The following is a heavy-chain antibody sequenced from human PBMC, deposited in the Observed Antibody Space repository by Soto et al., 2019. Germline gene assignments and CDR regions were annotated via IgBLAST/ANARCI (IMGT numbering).Heavy chain of an antibody. Sequence: AGSLRLSCAASGFTFNNYAMSWVRQPPGKGLEWVSAISANGEGIYYADSVKGRFIISRDSSKNTVFLHMDSLTAEDTAVYYCAKDRNYPRDQFHNWGQGTLVTVSS. D-gene: IGHD1-7*01. CDR2: ISANGEGI. CDR3: AKDRNYPRDQFHN. J-gene: IGHJ4*02. V-gene: IGHV3-23*01. CDR1: GFTFNNYA.